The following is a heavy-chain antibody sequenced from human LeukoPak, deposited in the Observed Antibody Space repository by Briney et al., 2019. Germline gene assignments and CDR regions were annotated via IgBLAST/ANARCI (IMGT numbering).Heavy chain of an antibody. D-gene: IGHD3-22*01. J-gene: IGHJ4*02. Sequence: PGGSLRLSCAASGFTFSSYWMSWVRQAPGKGLEWVANIKEDGSEKYYVDSVKGRFTISRDNAKNSLYLQMNSLRLEDTAMYYCARYFDGGGYQDYFDCWGQGTLVTVSS. CDR2: IKEDGSEK. CDR3: ARYFDGGGYQDYFDC. V-gene: IGHV3-7*04. CDR1: GFTFSSYW.